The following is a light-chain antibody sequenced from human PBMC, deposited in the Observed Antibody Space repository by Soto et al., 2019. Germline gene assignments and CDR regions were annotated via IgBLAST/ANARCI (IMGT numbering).Light chain of an antibody. CDR1: QSFSSSY. Sequence: EIVLTQSPGTLSLSPGERATLSCRASQSFSSSYLAWYQQKPGQAPGLLISGASTRATGIPDRFSGSGSGTDFTFTISRRKPEDFAVYYCQQYGTSSWTFGQGTKVEIK. V-gene: IGKV3-20*01. J-gene: IGKJ1*01. CDR2: GAS. CDR3: QQYGTSSWT.